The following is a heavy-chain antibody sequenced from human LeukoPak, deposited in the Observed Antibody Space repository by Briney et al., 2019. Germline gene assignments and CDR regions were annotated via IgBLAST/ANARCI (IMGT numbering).Heavy chain of an antibody. CDR1: GFTFSNAW. D-gene: IGHD6-13*01. Sequence: PGGSLRLSCVASGFTFSNAWMSWVRQAPGKGLEWVGRIKSKTDGRTTDYAAPVKGRFTISRDDSKNTLHLQMNSLKTEDTAVYYCTTELHSIAAAGIYFDYWGQGTLVTVSS. J-gene: IGHJ4*02. CDR2: IKSKTDGRTT. V-gene: IGHV3-15*01. CDR3: TTELHSIAAAGIYFDY.